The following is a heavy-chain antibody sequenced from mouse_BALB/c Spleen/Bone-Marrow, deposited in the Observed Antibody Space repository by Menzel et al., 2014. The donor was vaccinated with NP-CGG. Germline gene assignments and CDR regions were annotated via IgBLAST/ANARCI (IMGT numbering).Heavy chain of an antibody. Sequence: VQLQQSGAELAKPGASVKMSCKASGYTFTSYWMHWVKQRPGQGLEWIGYINPSTGYTEYNQKFKDKATLTADKSSSTAYMQLSSLTSEDSVVYYCARDWYFDVWGAGTTVTVSS. CDR2: INPSTGYT. CDR3: ARDWYFDV. CDR1: GYTFTSYW. V-gene: IGHV1-7*01. J-gene: IGHJ1*01.